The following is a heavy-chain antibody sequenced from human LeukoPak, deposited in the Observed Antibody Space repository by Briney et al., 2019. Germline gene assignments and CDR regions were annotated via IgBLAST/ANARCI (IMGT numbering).Heavy chain of an antibody. CDR2: IYYSGST. V-gene: IGHV4-59*01. CDR3: ASTAPGYSSGWYFDY. J-gene: IGHJ4*02. D-gene: IGHD6-19*01. CDR1: GGSISSYY. Sequence: PSETLSLTCTVSGGSISSYYWSWIRQPPGKGLEWIGYIYYSGSTNYNPSLKSRVTISVDTSKNQFSLKLSSVTAADTAVYYCASTAPGYSSGWYFDYWGQGTLVTVSS.